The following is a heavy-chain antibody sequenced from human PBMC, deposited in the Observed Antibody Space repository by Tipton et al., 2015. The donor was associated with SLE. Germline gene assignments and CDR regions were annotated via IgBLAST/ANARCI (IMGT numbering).Heavy chain of an antibody. CDR2: ISSSGSTI. V-gene: IGHV3-48*01. Sequence: SLRLSCAASGFTFSSYAMHWVRQAPGKGLEWVSYISSSGSTIYYADSVKGRFTISRDNSKNTLYLQMNSLRAEDTAVYYCAKFGLTVTTYFDYWGQGTLVTVSS. CDR3: AKFGLTVTTYFDY. J-gene: IGHJ4*02. CDR1: GFTFSSYA. D-gene: IGHD4-17*01.